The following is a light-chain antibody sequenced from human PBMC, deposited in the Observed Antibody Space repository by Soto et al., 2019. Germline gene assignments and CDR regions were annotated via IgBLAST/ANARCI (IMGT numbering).Light chain of an antibody. J-gene: IGKJ1*01. V-gene: IGKV3-20*01. CDR2: AAS. Sequence: EIVLTQSPGTLSLSPGERATLSCRASQSVSSTYLAWYQQKPGPAPRLLIYAASSRATGIPDRFSGSGSGTDFTLTISRLEPEDFAVYYCQHYGSSRWTFGQGTRVDI. CDR1: QSVSSTY. CDR3: QHYGSSRWT.